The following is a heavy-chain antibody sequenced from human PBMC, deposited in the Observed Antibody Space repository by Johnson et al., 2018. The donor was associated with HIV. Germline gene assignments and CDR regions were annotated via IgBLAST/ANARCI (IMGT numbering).Heavy chain of an antibody. Sequence: QMLLVESGGGVVQPGRSLRLSCAASGFTFSNYAMHWVRQAPGRGLEWVAVISYDGTDKYYADSVRGRFTISRDNSKNTLYLQMNSLRAEDTAVYYCARPRIRSYYDSSGYSGHDAFDIWGQGTMVTVSS. J-gene: IGHJ3*02. V-gene: IGHV3-30*04. CDR3: ARPRIRSYYDSSGYSGHDAFDI. CDR1: GFTFSNYA. D-gene: IGHD3-22*01. CDR2: ISYDGTDK.